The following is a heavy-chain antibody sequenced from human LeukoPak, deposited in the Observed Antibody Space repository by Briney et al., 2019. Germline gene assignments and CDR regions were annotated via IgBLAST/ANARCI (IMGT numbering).Heavy chain of an antibody. V-gene: IGHV1-18*01. CDR3: ARDDGWDYYDSSGPHLDY. D-gene: IGHD3-22*01. CDR2: ISAYNGNT. Sequence: ASVKVSCKASGYTFTSYGISWVRQAPGQGLEWMGWISAYNGNTNYAQKLQGRVTMTTDTSTSTAYMEPRSLRSDDTAVYYCARDDGWDYYDSSGPHLDYWGQGTLVTVSS. J-gene: IGHJ4*02. CDR1: GYTFTSYG.